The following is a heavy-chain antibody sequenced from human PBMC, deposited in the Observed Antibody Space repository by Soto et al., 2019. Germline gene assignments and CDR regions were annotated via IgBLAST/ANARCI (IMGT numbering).Heavy chain of an antibody. CDR1: GFTFRNYD. V-gene: IGHV3-13*05. CDR2: ISAAGDP. Sequence: EVQLVESGGGLVQPGGSLSLSCEASGFTFRNYDMHWVRQGTGKGLEWVSGISAAGDPDYADSVEGRFTISRENAQSSFFLQMNSLRVGDTAVYYCARTDRDFYGLDVCGQGTTVIVSS. CDR3: ARTDRDFYGLDV. J-gene: IGHJ6*02.